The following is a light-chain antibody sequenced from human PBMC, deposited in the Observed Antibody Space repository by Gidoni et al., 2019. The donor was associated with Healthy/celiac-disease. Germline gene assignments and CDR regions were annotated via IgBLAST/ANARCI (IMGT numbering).Light chain of an antibody. CDR2: AAS. CDR1: QGISSY. J-gene: IGKJ1*01. CDR3: QQSYSTPGT. Sequence: DIQMTQSPSSLSASVGARLTITCRASQGISSYFNWYQQKPGKAPQLLIYAASSVQSGVPSRFSGSGSGTDFTLTISSLQPEDFATYYCQQSYSTPGTFGQGTKVEIK. V-gene: IGKV1-39*01.